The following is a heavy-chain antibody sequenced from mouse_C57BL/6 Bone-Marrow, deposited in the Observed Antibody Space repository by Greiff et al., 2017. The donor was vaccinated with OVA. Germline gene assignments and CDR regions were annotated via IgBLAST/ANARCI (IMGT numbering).Heavy chain of an antibody. V-gene: IGHV1-74*01. J-gene: IGHJ3*01. CDR3: AISGGNYYGSSYWFAY. CDR1: GYTFTSYW. Sequence: QVQLKQPGAELVKPGASVKVSCKASGYTFTSYWMHWVKQRPGQGLEWIGRIHPSDSDTNYNQKFKGKATLTVDKSPSTAYMQLSSLTSEDSAVYYCAISGGNYYGSSYWFAYWGQGTLVTVSA. CDR2: IHPSDSDT. D-gene: IGHD1-1*01.